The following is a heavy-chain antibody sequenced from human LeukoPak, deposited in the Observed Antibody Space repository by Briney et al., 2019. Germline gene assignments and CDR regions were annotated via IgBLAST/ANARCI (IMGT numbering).Heavy chain of an antibody. V-gene: IGHV3-7*03. CDR1: GFIFGSFW. D-gene: IGHD3-10*01. J-gene: IGHJ3*02. CDR2: IKQDGSEI. CDR3: ARVVVTMIRGGGAFDI. Sequence: GGSLRLSCAASGFIFGSFWMSWVRQAPGKGLEWVANIKQDGSEIYYVDSVKGRFTISRDNADNSLYLQMNSLRAEDTAVYYCARVVVTMIRGGGAFDIWGQGTMVTVSS.